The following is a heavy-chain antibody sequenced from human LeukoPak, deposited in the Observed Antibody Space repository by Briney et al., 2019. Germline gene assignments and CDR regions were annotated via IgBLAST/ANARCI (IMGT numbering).Heavy chain of an antibody. CDR3: ARYGSGSYYRDPFDY. CDR2: ISSSSDTI. J-gene: IGHJ4*02. CDR1: GFIFSGYS. Sequence: GGSLRLSCAASGFIFSGYSMTWVRQAPGKGLEWVSYISSSSDTIYYADSVKGRFTISRDNAKNSLYLQMNSLRAEDTAVYYCARYGSGSYYRDPFDYWGQGTLVTVSS. V-gene: IGHV3-48*01. D-gene: IGHD3-10*01.